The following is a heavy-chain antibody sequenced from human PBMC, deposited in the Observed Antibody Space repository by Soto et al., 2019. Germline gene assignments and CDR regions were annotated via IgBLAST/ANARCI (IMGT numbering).Heavy chain of an antibody. CDR3: ARDASRYCSSTSCPVGYYYYYMDV. Sequence: ASVKVSCKASGYTFTSYAMHWVRQAPGQRLEWMGWINAGNGNTKYSQKFQGRVTITRDTSASTAYMELSSLRSEDTAVYYCARDASRYCSSTSCPVGYYYYYMDVWGKGTTVTVSS. CDR1: GYTFTSYA. V-gene: IGHV1-3*01. CDR2: INAGNGNT. J-gene: IGHJ6*03. D-gene: IGHD2-2*01.